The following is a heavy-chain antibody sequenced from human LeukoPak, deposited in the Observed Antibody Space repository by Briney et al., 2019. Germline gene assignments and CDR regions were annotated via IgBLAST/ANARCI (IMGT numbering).Heavy chain of an antibody. D-gene: IGHD3-22*01. CDR2: IYTSGST. J-gene: IGHJ4*02. CDR1: GGSISSGGYY. Sequence: PSETLSLTCTVSGGSISSGGYYWSWIRQPAGKGLEWIGRIYTSGSTNYNPSLKSRVTISLDTSKNQFSLKLSSVTAADTAVYFCAKAHQEYYDSSGYYHWGQGTLVTVSS. V-gene: IGHV4-61*02. CDR3: AKAHQEYYDSSGYYH.